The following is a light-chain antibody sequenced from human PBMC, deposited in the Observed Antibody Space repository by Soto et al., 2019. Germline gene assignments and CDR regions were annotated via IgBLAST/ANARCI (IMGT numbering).Light chain of an antibody. CDR2: GAS. Sequence: EFVLTQSPGTLSLSPGERATLSCRASQTVRNNYLAWYQQKPGQAPRVIMYGASRRATGIPDRFSGGGSGTDFTLTISRLEPEDFAVYFCQQYAGPPTTFGQGTRLEIK. CDR1: QTVRNNY. CDR3: QQYAGPPTT. J-gene: IGKJ5*01. V-gene: IGKV3-20*01.